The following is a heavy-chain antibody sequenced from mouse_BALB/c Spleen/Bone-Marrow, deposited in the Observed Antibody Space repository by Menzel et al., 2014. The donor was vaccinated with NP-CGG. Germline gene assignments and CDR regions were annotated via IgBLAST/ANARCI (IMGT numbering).Heavy chain of an antibody. CDR3: ARRLRGYYAMDY. CDR1: GYTFTNYW. Sequence: LQQSGSELVGPGASVKLSCKASGYTFTNYWIHWVKQRPGQGLEWIGNAYPGRGSINSDEKFKTKATLTVDTSSSTAYMHLNSLTSEDSAIYYCARRLRGYYAMDYWGQGTSVTVSS. V-gene: IGHV1S22*01. J-gene: IGHJ4*01. D-gene: IGHD1-3*01. CDR2: AYPGRGSI.